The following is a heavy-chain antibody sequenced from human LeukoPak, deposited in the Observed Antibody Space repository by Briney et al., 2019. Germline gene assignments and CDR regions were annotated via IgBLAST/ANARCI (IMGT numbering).Heavy chain of an antibody. Sequence: PSETLSLTCTVSGYSISSGYHWGWIRQPPGKGLEWIGSIYHSGSTYYNPSLKSRVTISVDTSKNQFSLKLRSVTAADTAVYYCASASPGYSYFDYWGQGTLVTVSS. CDR3: ASASPGYSYFDY. V-gene: IGHV4-38-2*02. J-gene: IGHJ4*02. CDR1: GYSISSGYH. D-gene: IGHD5-18*01. CDR2: IYHSGST.